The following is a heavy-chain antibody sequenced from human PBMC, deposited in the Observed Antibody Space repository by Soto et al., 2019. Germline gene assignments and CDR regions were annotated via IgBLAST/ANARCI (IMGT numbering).Heavy chain of an antibody. CDR3: ARDHPRITIFGVVIGYYYGMDV. V-gene: IGHV3-30-3*01. D-gene: IGHD3-3*01. Sequence: ESGGGVVQPGRSLRLSCAASGFTFSSYAMHWVRQAPGKGLEWVAVISYDGSNKYYADSVKGRFTISRDNSKNTLYLQMNSLRAEDTAVYYCARDHPRITIFGVVIGYYYGMDVWGQGTTVTVSS. CDR1: GFTFSSYA. J-gene: IGHJ6*02. CDR2: ISYDGSNK.